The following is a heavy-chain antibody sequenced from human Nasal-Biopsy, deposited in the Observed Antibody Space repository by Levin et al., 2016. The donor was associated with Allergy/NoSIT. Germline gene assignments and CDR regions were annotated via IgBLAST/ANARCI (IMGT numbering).Heavy chain of an antibody. CDR3: ARDFEVAPANSYKGMDV. V-gene: IGHV3-66*01. D-gene: IGHD5-12*01. Sequence: GESLKISCAASGLIVSNNYMSWVRQTPVKGLEWVSIIYRGGSTYYADSVKGRFTISRDNSKNTVYLQMSSLRVEDTAVYYCARDFEVAPANSYKGMDVWGQGTTVIVSS. CDR1: GLIVSNNY. J-gene: IGHJ6*02. CDR2: IYRGGST.